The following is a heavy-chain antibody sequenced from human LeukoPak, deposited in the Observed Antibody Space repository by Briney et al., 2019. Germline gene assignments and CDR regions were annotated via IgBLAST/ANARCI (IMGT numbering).Heavy chain of an antibody. CDR1: GFTFSSYS. D-gene: IGHD3-10*01. J-gene: IGHJ4*02. CDR2: ISSSSSYI. V-gene: IGHV3-21*01. CDR3: ARDPSITMVRGVINDDY. Sequence: GGPLRLSCAASGFTFSSYSMNWVRQPPGKGLEWVSSISSSSSYIYYADSVKGRFTISRDNAKNSLYLQMNSLRAEDTAVYYCARDPSITMVRGVINDDYWGQGTLVTVSS.